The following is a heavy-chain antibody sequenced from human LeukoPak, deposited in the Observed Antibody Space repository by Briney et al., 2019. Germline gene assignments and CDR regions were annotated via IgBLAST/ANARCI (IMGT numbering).Heavy chain of an antibody. CDR2: ISSSSSYI. J-gene: IGHJ5*02. D-gene: IGHD6-19*01. Sequence: GGSLRLSCAASGFTFSSYSMNWVRQAPGKGLEWVSSISSSSSYIYYADSVKGRFTISRDNAKNSLYLQMNSLRAEDTAVYYCARDLVWLGGWFDPWGQGTLVTVSS. V-gene: IGHV3-21*01. CDR3: ARDLVWLGGWFDP. CDR1: GFTFSSYS.